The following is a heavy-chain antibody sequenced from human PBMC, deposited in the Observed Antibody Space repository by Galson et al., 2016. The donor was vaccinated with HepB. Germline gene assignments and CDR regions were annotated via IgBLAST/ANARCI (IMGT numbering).Heavy chain of an antibody. Sequence: SLRLSCATSGFTFSGYAMQWVRHVPGRGLEWLSVFSKDGNAKYYDDSAQGRFTVSRDNSQDTVYLYMTGLRPEDTAVYYCARGDYSSGEPVHWCQGTLVTVSS. CDR1: GFTFSGYA. CDR2: FSKDGNAK. V-gene: IGHV3-30-3*01. J-gene: IGHJ4*02. D-gene: IGHD6-19*01. CDR3: ARGDYSSGEPVH.